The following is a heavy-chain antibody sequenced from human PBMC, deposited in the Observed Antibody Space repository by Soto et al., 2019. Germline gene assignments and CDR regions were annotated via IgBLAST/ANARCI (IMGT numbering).Heavy chain of an antibody. J-gene: IGHJ3*02. Sequence: PGGSLRLSCAASGFTFSSYAMSWVRQAPGKGLEWVSAISGSGGSTYYADSVKGRFTISRDNSKNTLYLQMNSLRAEDTAVYYCAKDTRGDCSGGSCSHHDAFDIWGQGTVVTVSS. V-gene: IGHV3-23*01. CDR1: GFTFSSYA. D-gene: IGHD2-15*01. CDR2: ISGSGGST. CDR3: AKDTRGDCSGGSCSHHDAFDI.